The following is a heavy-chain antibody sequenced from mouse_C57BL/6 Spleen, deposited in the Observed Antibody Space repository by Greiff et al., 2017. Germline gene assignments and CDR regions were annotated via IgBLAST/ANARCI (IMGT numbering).Heavy chain of an antibody. Sequence: VQLQQSGPELVKPGASVKISCKASGYAFSSSWMNWVKQRPGKGLEWIGRIYPGDGDTNYNGKFKGKATLTADKSSSTAYMQLSSLTSEDSAVYFCARSVAEILPSRPGLAYWGQGTLVTVSA. CDR1: GYAFSSSW. D-gene: IGHD1-1*01. CDR2: IYPGDGDT. CDR3: ARSVAEILPSRPGLAY. V-gene: IGHV1-82*01. J-gene: IGHJ3*01.